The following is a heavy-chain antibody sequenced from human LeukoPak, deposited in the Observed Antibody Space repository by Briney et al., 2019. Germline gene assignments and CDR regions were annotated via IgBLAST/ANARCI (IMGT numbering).Heavy chain of an antibody. CDR3: ARGGEDSGFDY. D-gene: IGHD6-19*01. CDR1: GFTFSSYS. CDR2: INWNGGST. V-gene: IGHV3-20*04. Sequence: GGSLRLSCAASGFTFSSYSMNWVRQAPGKGLEWVSGINWNGGSTGYADSVKGRFTISRDNAKNSLYLQMNSLRAEDTALYYCARGGEDSGFDYWGQGTLVIVSS. J-gene: IGHJ4*02.